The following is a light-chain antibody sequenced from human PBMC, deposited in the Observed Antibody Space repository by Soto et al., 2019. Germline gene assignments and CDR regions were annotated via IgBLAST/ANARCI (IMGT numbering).Light chain of an antibody. V-gene: IGKV3-20*01. CDR1: QRVSND. CDR3: QQFSSYPLT. CDR2: DAS. J-gene: IGKJ4*01. Sequence: EIVLTQSPGTLSLSPGERATLSCRASQRVSNDFAWYQQKPGQAPRLLIYDASSRATGIPDRFSGGGSGTDFTLTISRLEPEDFAVYYCQQFSSYPLTFGGGTKVDIK.